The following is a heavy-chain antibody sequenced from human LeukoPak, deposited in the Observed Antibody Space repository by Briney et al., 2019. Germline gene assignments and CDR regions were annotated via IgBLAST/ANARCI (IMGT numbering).Heavy chain of an antibody. CDR1: GFTFSYYS. J-gene: IGHJ6*03. CDR3: AKVDRGDYSSSPVPYYNYYMNV. V-gene: IGHV3-21*01. Sequence: GGSLRLPCAASGFTFSYYSMNWVRQAPGRGLEWVSCISSSSSLIFYSDSVRGRFTISRDNAKNLLYLHMNSLRVEDTAVYYCAKVDRGDYSSSPVPYYNYYMNVWGKGTTVTVSS. D-gene: IGHD6-13*01. CDR2: ISSSSSLI.